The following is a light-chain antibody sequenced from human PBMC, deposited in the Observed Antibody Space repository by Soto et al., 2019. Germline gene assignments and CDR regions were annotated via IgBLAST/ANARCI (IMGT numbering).Light chain of an antibody. CDR2: DND. J-gene: IGLJ2*01. Sequence: QSVLTQPPSVSAAPGQKVTISCSGSSSNIGSSFVSWYQQLPGTAPKLLICDNDKRPSGIPDRFSGSKSGTSATLGITGLQTGDEADYYCGTWDTSLSAVVFGGGTKLTVL. CDR3: GTWDTSLSAVV. CDR1: SSNIGSSF. V-gene: IGLV1-51*01.